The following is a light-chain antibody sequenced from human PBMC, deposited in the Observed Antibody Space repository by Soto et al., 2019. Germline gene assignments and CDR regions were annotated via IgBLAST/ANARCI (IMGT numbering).Light chain of an antibody. J-gene: IGKJ1*01. CDR2: AAS. CDR1: QDISNY. V-gene: IGKV1-27*01. CDR3: QKYSSAPKT. Sequence: DIQMTQSPSSLSASVGDRVTITCRASQDISNYLAWYQQKPGKVPKLLIYAASTLQSGVPSRFSGSGSGTDFTLTFSSLQHADVATYYCQKYSSAPKTFGQGTKVEIK.